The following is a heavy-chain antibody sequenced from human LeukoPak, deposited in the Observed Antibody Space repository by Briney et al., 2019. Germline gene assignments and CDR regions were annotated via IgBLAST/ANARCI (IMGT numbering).Heavy chain of an antibody. CDR1: GYTLTELS. Sequence: ASVKVSCKVSGYTLTELSMHWVRQAPGKGLEWMGGFDPEGGETIYAQKFQGRVTMTEDTSTDTAYMELSSLRSEDTAVYYCATGLELRTWHMDVWGKGTTVTVSS. J-gene: IGHJ6*03. D-gene: IGHD1-7*01. CDR2: FDPEGGET. V-gene: IGHV1-24*01. CDR3: ATGLELRTWHMDV.